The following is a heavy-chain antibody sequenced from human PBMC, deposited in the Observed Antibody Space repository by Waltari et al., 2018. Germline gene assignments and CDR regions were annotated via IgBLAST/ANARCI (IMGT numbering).Heavy chain of an antibody. J-gene: IGHJ5*02. CDR1: GGSISNFNYY. D-gene: IGHD6-13*01. V-gene: IGHV4-39*01. CDR2: IYFSGTT. CDR3: ARLNLGATAANNWFDP. Sequence: HLQLQESGPGLVEPSETLSLTCTVSGGSISNFNYYWGWIRQPPGKGLERIASIYFSGTTYYNPSLRSRVTISVDTSKNQFSLRLSSVTAADTAVYYCARLNLGATAANNWFDPWGQGTLVTVSS.